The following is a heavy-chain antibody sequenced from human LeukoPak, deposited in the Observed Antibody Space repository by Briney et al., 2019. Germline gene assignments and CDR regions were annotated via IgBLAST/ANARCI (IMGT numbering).Heavy chain of an antibody. CDR2: INPNSGGT. Sequence: GASVKVSCKASGYTFTGYYMHWVRQAPGQGLEWMGWINPNSGGTNYAQKFQGRVTMTRDTSISTAYMELRSLRSDDTAVYYCARVPTDDILTGYRDDYWGQGTLVTVSS. CDR3: ARVPTDDILTGYRDDY. CDR1: GYTFTGYY. V-gene: IGHV1-2*02. D-gene: IGHD3-9*01. J-gene: IGHJ4*02.